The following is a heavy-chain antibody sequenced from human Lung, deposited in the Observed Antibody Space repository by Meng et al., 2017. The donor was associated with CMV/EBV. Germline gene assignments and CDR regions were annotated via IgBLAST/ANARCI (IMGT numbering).Heavy chain of an antibody. CDR2: ISSSSSSI. J-gene: IGHJ4*02. Sequence: GGSXRLXXAASGFRFNSYRMNWLRQAPGKGLEWVSYISSSSSSIYYTDSVKGRFTISRDNAKNSLYLEMNSLRVDDTGVYFCARDAGEGIVVVPAAISDYWXQGTXVTVSS. V-gene: IGHV3-48*04. CDR1: GFRFNSYR. D-gene: IGHD2-2*02. CDR3: ARDAGEGIVVVPAAISDY.